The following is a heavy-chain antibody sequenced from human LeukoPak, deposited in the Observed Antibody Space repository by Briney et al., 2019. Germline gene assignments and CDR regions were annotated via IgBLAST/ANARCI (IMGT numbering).Heavy chain of an antibody. J-gene: IGHJ4*02. CDR1: GFTISSYA. CDR3: AKMYSSGWHFDY. Sequence: PGGSLRLSCAASGFTISSYAMSWVRQAPGKGLEWVSGIGGSGGSTYYADSVKGRFTISRDNSKNTLYLQMTSLRAEDTAVYFCAKMYSSGWHFDYWGQRSLVTVSS. D-gene: IGHD6-19*01. V-gene: IGHV3-23*01. CDR2: IGGSGGST.